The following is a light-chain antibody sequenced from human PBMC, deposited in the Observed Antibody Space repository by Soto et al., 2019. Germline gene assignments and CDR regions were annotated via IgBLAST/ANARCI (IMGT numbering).Light chain of an antibody. CDR3: QSYDSSLSGNVV. CDR2: GNN. J-gene: IGLJ2*01. CDR1: SSTIGAGYD. V-gene: IGLV1-40*01. Sequence: QSVLTQPPSVSGAPGQRVTISCTGSSSTIGAGYDVHWYQLLPGTAPKLLVYGNNNRPSGVPDRFSGSKSGTSASLAITGLQAEDEADYYCQSYDSSLSGNVVFGGGTQLTVL.